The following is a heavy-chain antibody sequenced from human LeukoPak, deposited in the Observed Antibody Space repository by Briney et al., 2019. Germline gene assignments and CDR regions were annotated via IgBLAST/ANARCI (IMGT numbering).Heavy chain of an antibody. Sequence: GGSLRLSCAASGFTFSSYSMNWVRQAPGKGLEWVSSISSSSSYIYYADSVKGRFTISRDNAKNSLYLQMNSLRAEDTAVYYCARDLRETYYDILTGYTDQNWFDPWGQGTLVTVSS. CDR1: GFTFSSYS. J-gene: IGHJ5*02. D-gene: IGHD3-9*01. V-gene: IGHV3-21*01. CDR2: ISSSSSYI. CDR3: ARDLRETYYDILTGYTDQNWFDP.